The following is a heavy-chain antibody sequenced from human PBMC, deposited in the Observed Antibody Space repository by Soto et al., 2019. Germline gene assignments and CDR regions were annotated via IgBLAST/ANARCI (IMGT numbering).Heavy chain of an antibody. D-gene: IGHD6-13*01. CDR3: ARAKAAGTAMVGY. V-gene: IGHV3-33*01. Sequence: SGGGVVQPGRSLRLSCAASGFTFSSYGMHWVRQAPGKGLEWVAVIWYDGSNKYYADSVKGRFTISRDNSKNTLYLQMNSLRAEDTAVYYCARAKAAGTAMVGYWGQGTLVTVSS. J-gene: IGHJ4*02. CDR2: IWYDGSNK. CDR1: GFTFSSYG.